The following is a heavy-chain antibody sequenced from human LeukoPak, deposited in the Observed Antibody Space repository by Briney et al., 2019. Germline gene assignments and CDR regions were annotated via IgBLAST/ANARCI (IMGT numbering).Heavy chain of an antibody. D-gene: IGHD6-6*01. J-gene: IGHJ4*02. CDR2: IYYSGST. V-gene: IGHV4-39*07. CDR3: ARGGEQLVRSFDY. Sequence: SETLSLTCTVSGGSISSSSYYWGWIRQPPGKGLEWIGSIYYSGSTYYNPSLKSRVTISVDTSKNQFSLKLSSVTAADTAVYYCARGGEQLVRSFDYWGRGTLVTVSS. CDR1: GGSISSSSYY.